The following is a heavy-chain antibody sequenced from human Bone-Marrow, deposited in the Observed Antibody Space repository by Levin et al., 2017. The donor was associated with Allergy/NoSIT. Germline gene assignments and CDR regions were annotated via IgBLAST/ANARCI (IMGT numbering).Heavy chain of an antibody. V-gene: IGHV4-59*01. D-gene: IGHD3-10*01. CDR3: ARVDYYGSGSYDY. Sequence: KAGGSLRLSCTVSGGSISSYYWSWIRQPPGKGLEWIGYIYYSGSTNYNPSLKSRVTISVDTSKNQFSLKLSSVTAADTAVYYCARVDYYGSGSYDYWGQGTLVTVSS. CDR1: GGSISSYY. J-gene: IGHJ4*02. CDR2: IYYSGST.